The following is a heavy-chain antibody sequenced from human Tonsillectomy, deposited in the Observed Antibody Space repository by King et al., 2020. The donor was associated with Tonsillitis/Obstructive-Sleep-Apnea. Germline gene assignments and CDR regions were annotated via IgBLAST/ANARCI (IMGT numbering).Heavy chain of an antibody. J-gene: IGHJ4*02. CDR2: ISGNARST. Sequence: VQLVESGGGLVQPGGSLRLSCAASGFTFSSYAMSWVRQAPGKGLEWVSAISGNARSTYYADSAKGRFTISRDNSKNTLHMQMNSLRAEDTAVYYCAKVPNSGSHSYFDYWGQGTLFTVSS. V-gene: IGHV3-23*04. CDR3: AKVPNSGSHSYFDY. CDR1: GFTFSSYA. D-gene: IGHD1-26*01.